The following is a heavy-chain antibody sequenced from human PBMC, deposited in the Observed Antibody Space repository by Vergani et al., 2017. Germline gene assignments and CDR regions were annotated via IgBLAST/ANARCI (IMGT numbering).Heavy chain of an antibody. V-gene: IGHV3-23*01. CDR3: AKTPIAARWVFDY. CDR1: GFTFSSYA. D-gene: IGHD6-6*01. Sequence: EVQLLESGGGLVQPGGSLRLSCAASGFTFSSYAMSWVRQAPGKGLEWVSAISGSGGSTYYADSVKGRFTISRDNSKKTLYLQMNSLRAEDTAVYYCAKTPIAARWVFDYWGQGTLVTVSS. CDR2: ISGSGGST. J-gene: IGHJ4*02.